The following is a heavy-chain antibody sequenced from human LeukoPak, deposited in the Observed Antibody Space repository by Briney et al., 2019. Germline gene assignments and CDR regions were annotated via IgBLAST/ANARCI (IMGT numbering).Heavy chain of an antibody. CDR3: TKGGPYCGGDCYPPADY. J-gene: IGHJ4*02. CDR1: GFTFNIYA. V-gene: IGHV3-23*01. D-gene: IGHD2-21*02. Sequence: GGSQRLSCAASGFTFNIYAMSWVRQAPGKGLEWVSVISGGGGTTKCADSVKGRFIISRDNSKNTLYLQMNSLRAEDTAVYYCTKGGPYCGGDCYPPADYWGQGTLVTVSS. CDR2: ISGGGGTT.